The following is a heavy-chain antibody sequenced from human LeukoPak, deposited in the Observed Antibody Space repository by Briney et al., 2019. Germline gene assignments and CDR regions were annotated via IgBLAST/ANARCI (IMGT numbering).Heavy chain of an antibody. CDR2: IKQDGSKK. Sequence: GGSLRLSCVASGFPFSSYWMTWVRQAPGKGLEWVANIKQDGSKKSYVDSVKGRFTISRDNAKNSLYLQMSSLRAEDTAIYYCTRVGYIDEGIDHWGQGTLVTVSS. D-gene: IGHD5-24*01. CDR3: TRVGYIDEGIDH. J-gene: IGHJ4*02. CDR1: GFPFSSYW. V-gene: IGHV3-7*04.